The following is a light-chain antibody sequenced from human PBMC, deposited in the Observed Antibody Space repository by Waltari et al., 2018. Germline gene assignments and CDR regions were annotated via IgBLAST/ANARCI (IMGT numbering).Light chain of an antibody. J-gene: IGLJ2*01. Sequence: QSALTQPRSVSGSPGQSVTISCTGTNSDVATYDRVSWYQQHPGEAPKFRSYDVSKRPSGVPDRFSGSKSGDTASLTISGLQAEDEADYYCCSYAGTYTVVFGGGTKLTV. V-gene: IGLV2-11*01. CDR3: CSYAGTYTVV. CDR2: DVS. CDR1: NSDVATYDR.